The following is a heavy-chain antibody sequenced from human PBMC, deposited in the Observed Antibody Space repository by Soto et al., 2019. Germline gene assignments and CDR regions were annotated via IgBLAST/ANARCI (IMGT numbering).Heavy chain of an antibody. D-gene: IGHD4-17*01. CDR3: ARGPDDSDVPRWDH. J-gene: IGHJ4*02. CDR1: GYNFNQYY. V-gene: IGHV1-46*02. CDR2: INLRGGTT. Sequence: QGQLVQSGPEVRKPGASVRLSCATSGYNFNQYYIHWVRQAPGQGLEWMGIINLRGGTTEYAHKFRGRVTVTGDTSTRTAYMELSSLRSEDTAVYFCARGPDDSDVPRWDHWGQGTLITVSS.